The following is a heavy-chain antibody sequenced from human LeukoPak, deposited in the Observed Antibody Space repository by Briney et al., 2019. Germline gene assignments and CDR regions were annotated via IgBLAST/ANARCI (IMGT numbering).Heavy chain of an antibody. CDR3: AAPSKGSGGYPGVALGY. CDR1: GYTFTRYY. J-gene: IGHJ4*02. CDR2: ITPSGGST. Sequence: ASVKVSCKASGYTFTRYYMHWVRQAPGQGLEWMGIITPSGGSTSYAHKFQGRVTMTRDTPTSTVYMELSSLGSEDTAGYYCAAPSKGSGGYPGVALGYWVQGALVTVCS. D-gene: IGHD2-15*01. V-gene: IGHV1-46*01.